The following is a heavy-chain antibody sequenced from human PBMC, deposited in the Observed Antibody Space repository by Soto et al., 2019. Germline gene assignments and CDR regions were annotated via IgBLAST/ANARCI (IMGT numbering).Heavy chain of an antibody. CDR2: ITPMFGTP. D-gene: IGHD3-22*01. Sequence: SVKVSCKASGGTFSRYTITWVRQAPGQGLEWMGGITPMFGTPNYAQKFQGRVTNNADESTSTAYMELSSLRSEDTAMYYCARDGTLYDSSAYYYRYWGQGTLVTVSS. CDR3: ARDGTLYDSSAYYYRY. V-gene: IGHV1-69*13. CDR1: GGTFSRYT. J-gene: IGHJ4*02.